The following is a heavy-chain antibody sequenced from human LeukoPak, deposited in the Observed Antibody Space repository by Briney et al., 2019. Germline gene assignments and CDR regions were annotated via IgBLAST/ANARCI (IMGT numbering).Heavy chain of an antibody. J-gene: IGHJ2*01. D-gene: IGHD3-22*01. Sequence: ASVKVSCKASGYTFTNYALNWVRQAPGQGLEWMGWINTNTGNPTYAQGFTGRFVFSLDTSVSTAYLQISSLKAEDTAVYYCAAYDSSGYATRYFDLWGRGTLVTVSS. V-gene: IGHV7-4-1*02. CDR1: GYTFTNYA. CDR3: AAYDSSGYATRYFDL. CDR2: INTNTGNP.